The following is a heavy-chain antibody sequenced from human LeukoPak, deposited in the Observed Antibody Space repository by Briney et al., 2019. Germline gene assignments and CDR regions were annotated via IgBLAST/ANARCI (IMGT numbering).Heavy chain of an antibody. D-gene: IGHD2-21*01. CDR3: VRNSGELGA. V-gene: IGHV3-53*01. Sequence: GGSLRLSCAASGFTVSNNYMSWVRRAAGKGLEWVALIYSAGGTYYADSVKGRFTISGDNSKNTLHLQMNGLRAEDTAVYYCVRNSGELGAWGQGTLVTVSS. CDR2: IYSAGGT. J-gene: IGHJ5*02. CDR1: GFTVSNNY.